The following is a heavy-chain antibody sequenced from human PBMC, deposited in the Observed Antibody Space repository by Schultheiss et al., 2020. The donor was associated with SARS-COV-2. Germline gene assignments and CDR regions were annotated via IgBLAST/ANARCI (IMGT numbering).Heavy chain of an antibody. CDR3: ARDFREGFDP. D-gene: IGHD2/OR15-2a*01. V-gene: IGHV3-15*01. J-gene: IGHJ5*02. CDR2: IKSKTDGGTT. CDR1: GFTFSSYA. Sequence: GGSLRLSCAASGFTFSSYAMSWVRQAPGKGLEWVGRIKSKTDGGTTDYAAPVKGRFTISRDNSKNTLYLQMNSLRAEDTAVYYCARDFREGFDPWGQGTLVTVSS.